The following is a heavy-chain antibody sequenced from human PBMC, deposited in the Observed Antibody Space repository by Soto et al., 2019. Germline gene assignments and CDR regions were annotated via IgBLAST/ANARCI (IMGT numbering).Heavy chain of an antibody. V-gene: IGHV1-46*01. D-gene: IGHD3-3*01. J-gene: IGHJ4*02. CDR3: ARVSGIFGVATLFDV. CDR2: INPSGGST. Sequence: GASLQVSCKASGYTFTSYYMHWVRQAPGQGLEWMGIINPSGGSTSYAQKFQGRVTMTRDTSTSTVYMELSSLRSEDTAVYYCARVSGIFGVATLFDVWGQATLVT. CDR1: GYTFTSYY.